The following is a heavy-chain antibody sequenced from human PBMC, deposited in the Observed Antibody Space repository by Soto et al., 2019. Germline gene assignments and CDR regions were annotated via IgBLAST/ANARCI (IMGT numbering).Heavy chain of an antibody. J-gene: IGHJ4*02. Sequence: VQLLESGGGLVQPGRSLRLSCTASGFTFSSHAMTWFRQAPGKGLEWVSGLSDSGDSIYYADSVKGRFTIYRDNSMHTLYLQMNTLRVEDTAVYYCAKVSSSWYAGFFDLWGQGTLVTVSS. V-gene: IGHV3-23*01. CDR1: GFTFSSHA. D-gene: IGHD6-13*01. CDR3: AKVSSSWYAGFFDL. CDR2: LSDSGDSI.